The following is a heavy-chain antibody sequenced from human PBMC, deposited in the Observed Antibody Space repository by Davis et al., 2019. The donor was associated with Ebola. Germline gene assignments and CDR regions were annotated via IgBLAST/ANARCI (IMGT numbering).Heavy chain of an antibody. Sequence: GESLKISCAASGFTFSDYYMSWIRQAPGKGLEWVSYISSSGSTIYYADSVKGRFTISRDNAKNSLYLQMNSLRAEDTAVYYCARGSVVREWLLWPWFDPWGQGTLVTVSS. CDR1: GFTFSDYY. J-gene: IGHJ5*02. CDR3: ARGSVVREWLLWPWFDP. V-gene: IGHV3-11*04. D-gene: IGHD3-3*01. CDR2: ISSSGSTI.